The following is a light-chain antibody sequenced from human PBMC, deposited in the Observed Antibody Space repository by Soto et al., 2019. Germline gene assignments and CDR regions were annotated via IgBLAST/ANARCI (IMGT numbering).Light chain of an antibody. J-gene: IGLJ2*01. CDR3: SLYTTATTRVV. V-gene: IGLV1-40*01. CDR1: SSNLGAGYD. Sequence: QSVLTQPPSVSGAPGQRVTLSCTGNSSNLGAGYDVHWYQQLPGAAPKLVIFGNRNRPSGVPERFSGSKSGTSASLAITGLQAEDEADYYCSLYTTATTRVVFGGGTKLTVL. CDR2: GNR.